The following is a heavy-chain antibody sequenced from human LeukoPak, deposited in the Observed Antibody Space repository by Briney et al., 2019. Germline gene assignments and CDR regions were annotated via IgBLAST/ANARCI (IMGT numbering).Heavy chain of an antibody. CDR3: ARVYCSSTSCYTFDY. Sequence: GESLKISCKGSGYSFTSYWIGWVRQMPGKGLEWMGIIYPGDSDTRYSPSFQGQVTISADKSISTVYLQWSSLKASDTAMYYCARVYCSSTSCYTFDYWGQGTLVTVSS. D-gene: IGHD2-2*02. J-gene: IGHJ4*02. CDR1: GYSFTSYW. V-gene: IGHV5-51*01. CDR2: IYPGDSDT.